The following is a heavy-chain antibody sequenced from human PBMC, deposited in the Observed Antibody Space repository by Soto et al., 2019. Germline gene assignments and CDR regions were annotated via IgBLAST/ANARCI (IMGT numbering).Heavy chain of an antibody. CDR1: GFTFSSYS. J-gene: IGHJ3*02. D-gene: IGHD3-3*01. CDR2: ISSSSSYI. Sequence: EVQLVESGGGLVKPGGSLRLSCAASGFTFSSYSMNWVRQAPGKGLEWVSSISSSSSYIYYADSVKGRFTISRDNAKNSLYLQMNSLRAEDTAVYYCARDSSPYYEVERAFDIWGQGTMVTVSS. CDR3: ARDSSPYYEVERAFDI. V-gene: IGHV3-21*01.